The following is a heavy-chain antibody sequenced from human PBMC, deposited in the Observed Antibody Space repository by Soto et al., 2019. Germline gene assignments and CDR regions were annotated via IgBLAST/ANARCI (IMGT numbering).Heavy chain of an antibody. CDR1: GATFSSYA. D-gene: IGHD5-12*01. Sequence: QLVQSGAEVRQPASSVKVSCKTSGATFSSYAITWVRQAPGQGLEWMGGIVPTVDTSTYAQKFQGRVTITAXXFTNTVYMELSSLRSDDTAVYYCVRVVAIPGYPDNWGQGTLVTVSS. J-gene: IGHJ4*02. V-gene: IGHV1-69*12. CDR3: VRVVAIPGYPDN. CDR2: IVPTVDTS.